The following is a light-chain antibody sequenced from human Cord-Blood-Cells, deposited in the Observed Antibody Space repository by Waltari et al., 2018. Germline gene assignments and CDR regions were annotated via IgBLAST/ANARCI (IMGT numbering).Light chain of an antibody. CDR1: QSITSY. CDR2: AAS. CDR3: QQNYSNPYT. V-gene: IGKV1-39*01. J-gene: IGKJ2*01. Sequence: DTQMTQSQSSLSPSVGAGVTTTCRASQSITSYLNWYQQKPGKAPKLLIYAASSLQSGVPSRFSGSGSGTDFTLTISSLQPEDFATYYCQQNYSNPYTFGQGTKLEIK.